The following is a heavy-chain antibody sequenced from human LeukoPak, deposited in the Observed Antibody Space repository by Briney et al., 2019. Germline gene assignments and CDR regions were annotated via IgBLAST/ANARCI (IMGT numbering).Heavy chain of an antibody. CDR3: ARAGPLLLSDY. CDR1: GYTFTSYA. J-gene: IGHJ4*02. V-gene: IGHV1-3*01. Sequence: ASVKVSCKASGYTFTSYAMHWVRQAPGQRLEWMGWINAGNGNTKYSQKFQGRVTITRDASASTAYMELSSLRSEDTAVYYCARAGPLLLSDYWGQGTLVTVSS. D-gene: IGHD3-22*01. CDR2: INAGNGNT.